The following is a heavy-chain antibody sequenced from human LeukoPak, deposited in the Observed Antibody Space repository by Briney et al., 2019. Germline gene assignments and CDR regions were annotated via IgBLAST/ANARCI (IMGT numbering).Heavy chain of an antibody. CDR1: GCTFSSHW. CDR3: ASNRGWFQFDY. J-gene: IGHJ4*02. CDR2: IREDGRQK. Sequence: WGSLSLSCAASGCTFSSHWLSWVRQGQGPGLEWEANIREDGRQKYYVDTVKGRFTISRDNAKTSLYLQMTSLTAADKSVYYCASNRGWFQFDYWGQGALVTVSS. D-gene: IGHD2-15*01. V-gene: IGHV3-7*05.